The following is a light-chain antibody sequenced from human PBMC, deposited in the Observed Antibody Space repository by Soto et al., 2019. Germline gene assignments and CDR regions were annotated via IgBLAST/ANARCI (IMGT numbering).Light chain of an antibody. V-gene: IGLV2-11*01. CDR2: DVY. J-gene: IGLJ3*02. CDR1: SSDVGNYNY. CDR3: CSYAGSYIYIL. Sequence: QSALTQPRSVSGSPGQSVTISCTGTSSDVGNYNYVSWYQQHPGKAPKLIIYDVYKRPSGVPDRFPCSKSGNTASLTISGLQADDAGDYHCCSYAGSYIYILFGGGTKLTVL.